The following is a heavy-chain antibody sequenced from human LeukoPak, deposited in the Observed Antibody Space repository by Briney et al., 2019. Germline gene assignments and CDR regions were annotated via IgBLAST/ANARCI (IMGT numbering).Heavy chain of an antibody. CDR3: ARESKDGYRASGTFDI. D-gene: IGHD5-24*01. V-gene: IGHV3-48*03. J-gene: IGHJ3*02. CDR1: GFTFSSYE. CDR2: ISASDNTM. Sequence: PGGSLRLSCAASGFTFSSYEMNWVRQAPGKGLEWVSYISASDNTMYYPDSVQGRFSISRDNAKNSLYLQMHSLRAEDTAVYYCARESKDGYRASGTFDIWGQGTVVTVSS.